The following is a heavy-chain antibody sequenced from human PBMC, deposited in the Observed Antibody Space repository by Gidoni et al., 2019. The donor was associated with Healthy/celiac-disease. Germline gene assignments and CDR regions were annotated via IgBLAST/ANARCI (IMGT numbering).Heavy chain of an antibody. CDR1: GGSISSYY. Sequence: QVQLQESGPGLVKPSETLSLTCTVSGGSISSYYWSWIRQPPGKGLEWFGYIYYSGSTNYNPSLKSRVTISVDTSKNQFSLKLSSVTAADTAVYYCARGQYCGGDCYNFDYWGQGTLVTVSS. CDR3: ARGQYCGGDCYNFDY. D-gene: IGHD2-21*02. CDR2: IYYSGST. J-gene: IGHJ4*02. V-gene: IGHV4-59*01.